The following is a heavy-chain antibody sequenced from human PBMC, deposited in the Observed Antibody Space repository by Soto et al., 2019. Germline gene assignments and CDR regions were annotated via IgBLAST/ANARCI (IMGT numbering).Heavy chain of an antibody. D-gene: IGHD3-9*01. J-gene: IGHJ4*02. V-gene: IGHV2-5*02. CDR1: GFSLSTSGVG. Sequence: QITLKESGPTLVKPTQTLTLTCTFSGFSLSTSGVGVGWIRHPPGKALDWLAVIYWDDDKRYSQSLESSLTITKDPSITQVDPTMSNMALVDTSTVHCAHRTGLNSSGVWGQGTLVSVS. CDR3: AHRTGLNSSGV. CDR2: IYWDDDK.